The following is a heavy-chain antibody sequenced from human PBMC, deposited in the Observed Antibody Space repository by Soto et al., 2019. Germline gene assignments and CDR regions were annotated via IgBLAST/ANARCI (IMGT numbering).Heavy chain of an antibody. CDR1: GYTFTSYA. V-gene: IGHV1-3*01. CDR2: INAGNGNT. Sequence: QVQLLQSGAEVKKPGASVKVSCKASGYTFTSYAMHWVRQAPGQRLEWMGWINAGNGNTKYSQKFQGRGTITRDTSASTAYMELSSLRSEDTAVYYCARDDSSGYYLEESWGQGTLVTVSS. D-gene: IGHD3-22*01. J-gene: IGHJ4*02. CDR3: ARDDSSGYYLEES.